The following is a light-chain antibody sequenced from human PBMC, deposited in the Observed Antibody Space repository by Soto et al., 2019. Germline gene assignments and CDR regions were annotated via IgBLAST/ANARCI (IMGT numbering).Light chain of an antibody. CDR2: AAS. CDR3: LHPHSAPAT. V-gene: IGKV1-39*01. J-gene: IGKJ1*01. Sequence: DIQMTQSPSSLSASIGDRVTITCRASQSIDSCLSWYQQKPGKAPKLLIYAASTLQSGVPSRFSGSGSGTDITLTISTLQRGDLATYYCLHPHSAPATFGQGTRVEIK. CDR1: QSIDSC.